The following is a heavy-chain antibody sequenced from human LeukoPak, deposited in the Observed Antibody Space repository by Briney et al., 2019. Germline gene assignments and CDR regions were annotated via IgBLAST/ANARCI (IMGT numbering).Heavy chain of an antibody. D-gene: IGHD3-22*01. CDR3: ARDPGFGYDSNSWDY. J-gene: IGHJ4*02. Sequence: SVKVSCKASGGTFSSYAISWVRQAPGQGLEWMGGIIPIFGTANYAQKFQGRVTITADESTSTAYMELSSLRSEDTAVYYCARDPGFGYDSNSWDYWGQGTLVTVSS. CDR1: GGTFSSYA. V-gene: IGHV1-69*13. CDR2: IIPIFGTA.